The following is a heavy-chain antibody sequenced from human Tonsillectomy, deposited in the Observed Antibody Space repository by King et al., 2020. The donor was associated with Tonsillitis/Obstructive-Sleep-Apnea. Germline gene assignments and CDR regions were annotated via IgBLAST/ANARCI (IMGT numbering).Heavy chain of an antibody. J-gene: IGHJ4*02. CDR2: ISHDGSNK. CDR3: AKAGRRDYYGSGGYFDY. Sequence: VQLVESGGGVVQPGRSLRLSCAASGFTFSSYGMHWVRQAPGKGLEWVALISHDGSNKFYADSVKGRFTLSRDISKNTLYLQMNSLGDEDTAVYYCAKAGRRDYYGSGGYFDYWGQGTLVTVSS. D-gene: IGHD3-10*01. V-gene: IGHV3-30*18. CDR1: GFTFSSYG.